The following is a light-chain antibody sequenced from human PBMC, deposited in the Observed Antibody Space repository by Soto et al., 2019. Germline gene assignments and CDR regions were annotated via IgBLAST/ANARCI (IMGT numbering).Light chain of an antibody. CDR1: QSVYTS. V-gene: IGKV3-11*01. CDR3: QQRRKWPRT. Sequence: EIVLTQSPATLSLSPGERATLSCRASQSVYTSLAWYQQKPGQAPRLLIYDASNRATGIPARFSGSGSGTDFTLTISSLEAEDFAVYYWQQRRKWPRTFGQGTRLEIK. CDR2: DAS. J-gene: IGKJ5*01.